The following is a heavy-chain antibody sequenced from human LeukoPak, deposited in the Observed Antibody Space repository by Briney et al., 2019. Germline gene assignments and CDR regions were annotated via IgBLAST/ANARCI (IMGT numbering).Heavy chain of an antibody. J-gene: IGHJ5*02. D-gene: IGHD5-12*01. CDR3: AKSGYSGYSP. CDR2: ISYDGSNK. Sequence: GGSLTLSCAASGFTFSSYGMHWVRQAPGKGLEWVAVISYDGSNKYYADSVKGRFTISRDNSKNTLYLQMNSLRAEDTAVYYCAKSGYSGYSPWGQGTLVTVSS. CDR1: GFTFSSYG. V-gene: IGHV3-30*18.